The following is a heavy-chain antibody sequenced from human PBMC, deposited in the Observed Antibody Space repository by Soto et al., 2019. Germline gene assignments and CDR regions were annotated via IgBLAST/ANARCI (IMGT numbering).Heavy chain of an antibody. CDR3: ASVAVAAGRLYYYYGMDV. Sequence: ASVKVSCKASGGTFSSYAISWVRQAPGQGLEWMGGIIPIFGTANYAQKFQGRVTITADESTSTAYMELSSLRSEDTAVYYCASVAVAAGRLYYYYGMDVRGQGTTVTVSS. CDR2: IIPIFGTA. V-gene: IGHV1-69*13. D-gene: IGHD6-13*01. CDR1: GGTFSSYA. J-gene: IGHJ6*02.